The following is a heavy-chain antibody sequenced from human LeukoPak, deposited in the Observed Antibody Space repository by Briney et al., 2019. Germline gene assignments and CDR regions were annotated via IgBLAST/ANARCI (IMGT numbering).Heavy chain of an antibody. CDR2: IYPGDSDP. V-gene: IGHV5-51*01. Sequence: WIRQPAGKGLEWMGIIYPGDSDPRYSPSFQGQVTISADKSISTAFLQWSSLKASDTAMYYCARQDNDAVDIWGQGTMVTVSS. J-gene: IGHJ3*02. CDR3: ARQDNDAVDI.